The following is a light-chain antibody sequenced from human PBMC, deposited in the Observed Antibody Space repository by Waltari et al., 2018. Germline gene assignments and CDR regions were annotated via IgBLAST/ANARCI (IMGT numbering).Light chain of an antibody. CDR1: QGIRSW. J-gene: IGKJ4*01. CDR3: QQAASFPLT. V-gene: IGKV1D-12*01. Sequence: DVQMTQSPSSVSASLGDRVTITCRASQGIRSWLAWFQQKPGKVPKLLIYAASSLQSGVPSRFSGSGSGTDFTLTISSLQPEDFATYYCQQAASFPLTFGGGTKVEIK. CDR2: AAS.